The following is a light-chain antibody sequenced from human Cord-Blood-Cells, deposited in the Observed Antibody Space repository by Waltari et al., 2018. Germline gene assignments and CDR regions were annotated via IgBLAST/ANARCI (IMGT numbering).Light chain of an antibody. CDR3: QQYDNLPLT. V-gene: IGKV1-33*01. CDR2: DAS. J-gene: IGKJ4*01. Sequence: DIQMTQSTSSLSASVGDRVTITCQASQDISNYLNLYQQKPGKAPKPLIYDASNLETGVPSRFSGSGSGTDFTFTISSLQPEDIATYYCQQYDNLPLTFGGGTKVEIK. CDR1: QDISNY.